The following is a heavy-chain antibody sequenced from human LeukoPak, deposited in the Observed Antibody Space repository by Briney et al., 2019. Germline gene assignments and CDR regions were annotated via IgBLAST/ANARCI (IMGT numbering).Heavy chain of an antibody. J-gene: IGHJ4*02. CDR1: GYTFTSYY. CDR3: ARGDGYNLFSLEKADY. CDR2: INPSGGRT. Sequence: ASVKVSCKASGYTFTSYYMHWVRQAPGQGLEWMGVINPSGGRTNYAQKFQGRVTMTRDTSTSTVYMELSSLRSEDTAVYYCARGDGYNLFSLEKADYWGQGTLVTVSS. D-gene: IGHD5-24*01. V-gene: IGHV1-46*01.